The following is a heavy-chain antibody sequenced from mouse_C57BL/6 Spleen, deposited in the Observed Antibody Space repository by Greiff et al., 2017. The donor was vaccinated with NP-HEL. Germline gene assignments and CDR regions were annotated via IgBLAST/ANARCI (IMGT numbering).Heavy chain of an antibody. CDR2: INPNNGGT. CDR3: ARKNIYYYGSSPEDYAMDY. J-gene: IGHJ4*01. CDR1: GYTFTDYY. V-gene: IGHV1-26*01. D-gene: IGHD1-1*01. Sequence: EVQLQQSGPELVKPGASVKISCKASGYTFTDYYMNWVKQSHGKSLEWIGDINPNNGGTSYNQKFKGKATLTVAKSSSTAYMELRSLTSEDSAVYYCARKNIYYYGSSPEDYAMDYWGQGTSVTVSS.